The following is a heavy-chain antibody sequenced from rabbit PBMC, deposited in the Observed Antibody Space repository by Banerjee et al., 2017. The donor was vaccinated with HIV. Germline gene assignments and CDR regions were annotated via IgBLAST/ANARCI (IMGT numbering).Heavy chain of an antibody. CDR3: VRNSPNL. Sequence: QEHLEESGGDLVKAEGSLTLTCTASGFSFSNKAVMCWVRQAPGKGLEWIACINTSSGNTVYASWAKGRFTISKTSPTTVTLQMTSLTAADTATYFCVRNSPNLWGPGTLVTVS. CDR2: INTSSGNT. CDR1: GFSFSNKAV. J-gene: IGHJ4*01. V-gene: IGHV1S45*01.